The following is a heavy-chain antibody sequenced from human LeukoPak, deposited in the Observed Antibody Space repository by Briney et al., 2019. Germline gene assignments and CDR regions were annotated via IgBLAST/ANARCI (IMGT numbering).Heavy chain of an antibody. D-gene: IGHD2-15*01. CDR1: GGSISSSNW. Sequence: SETLSLTCAVSGGSISSSNWWSWVRQPPGKGLEWIGEIYYSGSTNYNPSLKSRVTISVDNSKNQFSLKLTSVTAADTAVYYCARDSRQYCSGGSCSPFQHWGQGTLVTVSS. V-gene: IGHV4-4*02. CDR2: IYYSGST. CDR3: ARDSRQYCSGGSCSPFQH. J-gene: IGHJ1*01.